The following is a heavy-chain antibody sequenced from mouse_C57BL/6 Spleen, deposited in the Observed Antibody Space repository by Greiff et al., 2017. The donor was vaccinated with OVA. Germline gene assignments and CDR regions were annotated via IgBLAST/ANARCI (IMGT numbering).Heavy chain of an antibody. D-gene: IGHD1-1*01. CDR1: GYTFTSYG. CDR2: IYPRSGNT. CDR3: ARDYYGSSYYFDY. J-gene: IGHJ2*01. Sequence: VQLQQSGAELARPGASVKLSCKASGYTFTSYGISWVKQRTGQGLEWIGEIYPRSGNTYYNEKFKGKATLTADKSSSTAYMELRSLTSEDSAVYFSARDYYGSSYYFDYWGKGTTLTVSS. V-gene: IGHV1-81*01.